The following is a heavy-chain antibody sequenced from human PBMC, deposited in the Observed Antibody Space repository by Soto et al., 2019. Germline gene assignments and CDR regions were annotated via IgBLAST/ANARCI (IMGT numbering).Heavy chain of an antibody. J-gene: IGHJ4*02. D-gene: IGHD2-15*01. CDR2: INPNSGGS. V-gene: IGHV1-2*02. Sequence: APGQGLEWMGWINPNSGGSKYAQTFQGRVTMTRDTSISTAYMELSSLRSDDTAMYYCASDRCYGDGCYSLDFWGQGTQVTVSS. CDR3: ASDRCYGDGCYSLDF.